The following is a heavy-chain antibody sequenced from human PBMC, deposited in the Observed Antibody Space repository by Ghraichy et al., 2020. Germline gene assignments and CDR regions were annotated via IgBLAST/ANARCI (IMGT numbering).Heavy chain of an antibody. CDR2: IYYSGST. Sequence: SETLSLTCTVSGGSISSSSYYWGWIRQPPGKGLEWIGSIYYSGSTYYNPSLKSRVTISVDTSKNQFSLKLTSVTAADTAVYYCARLFDYTVTSDYWGQGTLVTVSS. CDR3: ARLFDYTVTSDY. CDR1: GGSISSSSYY. V-gene: IGHV4-39*01. D-gene: IGHD4-17*01. J-gene: IGHJ4*02.